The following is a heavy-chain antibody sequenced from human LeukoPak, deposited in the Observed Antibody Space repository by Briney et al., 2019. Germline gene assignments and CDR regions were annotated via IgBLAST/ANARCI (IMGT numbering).Heavy chain of an antibody. Sequence: GASVKVSCKTSGYTFSTYGLSWVRQAPGQGLEWMGWISGNSGKTHYAQKFQDRVTLTTDTSLTTAFMELRSLRSDDTVMYYCARNAGSYFEFAPWGQGTLVTVSS. J-gene: IGHJ5*02. V-gene: IGHV1-18*01. CDR3: ARNAGSYFEFAP. CDR1: GYTFSTYG. CDR2: ISGNSGKT. D-gene: IGHD1-26*01.